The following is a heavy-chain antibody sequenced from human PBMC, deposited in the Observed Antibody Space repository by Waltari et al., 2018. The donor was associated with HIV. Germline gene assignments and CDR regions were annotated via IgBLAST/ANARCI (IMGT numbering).Heavy chain of an antibody. D-gene: IGHD3-22*01. CDR1: GFTFTKFW. J-gene: IGHJ4*02. CDR3: AREALYDSSGYYFDY. Sequence: EVQLVESGGGLVQPGGSLRLSCAASGFTFTKFWMTWVRQAPGKGLEWVANIKQDESEKYYVDSLKGRFTISRDNARNSLFLQMNSLRVEDTAVYYCAREALYDSSGYYFDYWGQGTLVTVSS. V-gene: IGHV3-7*01. CDR2: IKQDESEK.